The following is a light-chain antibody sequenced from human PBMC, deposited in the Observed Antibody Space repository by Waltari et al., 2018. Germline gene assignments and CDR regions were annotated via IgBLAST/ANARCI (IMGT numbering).Light chain of an antibody. J-gene: IGKJ1*01. CDR2: AAS. V-gene: IGKV3-20*01. Sequence: EVVLTQSPGTLSLSTGERPTLSCRASQSIGRYLVWYQQRPGQAPRPRIYAASTRATGIPDRFSGSGSGTYFTLTISRLEPEDFAVYYCQNHERLPATFGQGTKVEIK. CDR1: QSIGRY. CDR3: QNHERLPAT.